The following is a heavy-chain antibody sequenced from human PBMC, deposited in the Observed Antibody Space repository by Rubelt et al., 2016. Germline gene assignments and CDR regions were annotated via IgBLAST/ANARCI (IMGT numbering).Heavy chain of an antibody. V-gene: IGHV3-23*01. J-gene: IGHJ5*02. CDR3: ARFYGSGSPKFDP. D-gene: IGHD3-10*01. Sequence: YADSVKGRFTISRDNSKNTLYLQMNSLRAEDTAVYYCARFYGSGSPKFDPWGQGTLVTVSS.